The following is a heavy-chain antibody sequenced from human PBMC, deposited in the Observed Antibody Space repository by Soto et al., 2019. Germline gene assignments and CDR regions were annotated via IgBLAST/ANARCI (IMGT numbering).Heavy chain of an antibody. D-gene: IGHD3-10*01. CDR2: IHPGGTT. V-gene: IGHV4-38-2*01. CDR3: ARPRPNFGAVDS. J-gene: IGHJ4*02. CDR1: GYSITSSTF. Sequence: SETLSLTCAVSGYSITSSTFWGWIRQPPGKGLEWIGSIHPGGTTYYDPPLKSRVTILLDTSRNEFSLKLSSVTAADTAVYYCARPRPNFGAVDSWGQGALVTVST.